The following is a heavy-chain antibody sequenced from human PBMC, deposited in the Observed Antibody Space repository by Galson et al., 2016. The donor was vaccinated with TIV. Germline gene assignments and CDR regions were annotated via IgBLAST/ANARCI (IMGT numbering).Heavy chain of an antibody. Sequence: SLRLSCAASGFTFEEYGMHWVRQAPGKGLEWVAVISSDGNNKDYADSVKGRFTISRDNSKSTLYLQMSSLRPEDTAVYYCASETFYYDIRDYAPLGFWGQGTLVTVSS. V-gene: IGHV3-30*03. CDR2: ISSDGNNK. D-gene: IGHD3-22*01. J-gene: IGHJ4*02. CDR1: GFTFEEYG. CDR3: ASETFYYDIRDYAPLGF.